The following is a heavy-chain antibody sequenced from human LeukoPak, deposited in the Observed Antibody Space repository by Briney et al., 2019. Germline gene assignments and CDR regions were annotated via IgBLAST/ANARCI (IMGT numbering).Heavy chain of an antibody. J-gene: IGHJ4*02. Sequence: ASVKVSCKASGYTFTDYALHWVRQAPGQSLEWMGWITTGRGETRYSQEFQRRITFTRDTSASTAYMDLSDLRSDDTAVYYCARGGKQWRGGNYFDSWGQGTLVAVSS. V-gene: IGHV1-3*04. CDR2: ITTGRGET. CDR1: GYTFTDYA. D-gene: IGHD6-19*01. CDR3: ARGGKQWRGGNYFDS.